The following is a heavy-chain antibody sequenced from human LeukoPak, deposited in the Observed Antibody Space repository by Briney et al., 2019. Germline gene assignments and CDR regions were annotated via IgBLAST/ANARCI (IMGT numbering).Heavy chain of an antibody. CDR2: IYYSGST. CDR3: ARPLRCSSSSCYAGGAFDV. J-gene: IGHJ3*01. CDR1: GGSISSSSYY. D-gene: IGHD2-2*01. V-gene: IGHV4-39*01. Sequence: SETLSLTCTVSGGSISSSSYYWGWIRQPPGKGLEWIGSIYYSGSTYYNPSLRSRVTISVDTSKNQFSLKLSSVTAADTAVYYCARPLRCSSSSCYAGGAFDVWGQGTMVSVSS.